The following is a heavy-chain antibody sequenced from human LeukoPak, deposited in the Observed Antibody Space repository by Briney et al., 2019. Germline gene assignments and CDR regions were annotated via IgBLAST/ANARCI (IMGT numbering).Heavy chain of an antibody. J-gene: IGHJ6*02. CDR1: GFTVSSNY. V-gene: IGHV3-66*01. Sequence: GGSLRLSCAASGFTVSSNYMSWVRQAPGKGLEWVSVIYSGGSTYYADSVKGRFTISRDNSRNTLYLQMNSLRAEDTAVYYCARKDTAMVTVDYGMDVWGQGTTVTVSS. D-gene: IGHD5-18*01. CDR3: ARKDTAMVTVDYGMDV. CDR2: IYSGGST.